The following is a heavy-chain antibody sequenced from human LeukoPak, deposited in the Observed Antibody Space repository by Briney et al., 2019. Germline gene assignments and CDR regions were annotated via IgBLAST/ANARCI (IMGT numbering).Heavy chain of an antibody. CDR3: ARMNWGALHL. J-gene: IGHJ4*02. CDR2: IYYIGSTNY. V-gene: IGHV4-59*11. CDR1: GGSINSHY. Sequence: PSETLSLTCTVSGGSINSHYWSWIRQPPGKGLEWIGYIYYIGSTNYNYNPSLTGRVTISVDTSKNQFSLKLSSVTAADTAVYYCARMNWGALHLWGQGTLVTVSS. D-gene: IGHD7-27*01.